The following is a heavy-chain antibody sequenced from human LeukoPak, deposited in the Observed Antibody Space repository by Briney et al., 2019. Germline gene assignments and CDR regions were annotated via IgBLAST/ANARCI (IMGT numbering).Heavy chain of an antibody. D-gene: IGHD3-22*01. Sequence: GGALRLSCPVSGFTFSDYAMTWVRQARGKGLEWVSSIFAGGGASLYADSVRGRFTIFRDDSKSTLFLQMHSLRAEDTAIYYYAKNYYDRRGPYSWVFDYWGQGTLVTVSS. V-gene: IGHV3-23*01. CDR1: GFTFSDYA. CDR3: AKNYYDRRGPYSWVFDY. CDR2: IFAGGGAS. J-gene: IGHJ4*02.